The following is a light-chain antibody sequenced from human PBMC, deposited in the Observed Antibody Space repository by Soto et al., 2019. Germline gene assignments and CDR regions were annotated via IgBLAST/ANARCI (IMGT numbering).Light chain of an antibody. CDR3: QQYGSSPFT. J-gene: IGKJ3*01. CDR1: QTVRNNY. Sequence: FVLTQSPGTLTLSPGERTTLSCRASQTVRNNYLAWYQQKPGQAPTLLIYDASNRATGIPGRFTGSGSGTDFTLTISRLEPEDFAVYFCQQYGSSPFTFGPGTKVDIK. V-gene: IGKV3-20*01. CDR2: DAS.